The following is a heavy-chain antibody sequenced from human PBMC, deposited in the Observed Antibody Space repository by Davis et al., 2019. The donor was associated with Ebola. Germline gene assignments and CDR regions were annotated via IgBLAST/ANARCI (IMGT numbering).Heavy chain of an antibody. CDR1: GASFSGYY. CDR3: ARVWNYVCFDY. Sequence: MPSETLSLTCAVYGASFSGYYWTWIRQPPGRGLEWIGEINHSGSTNYNPSLKSRVTISVDTSKNQFSLKLSSVTAADTAVYYCARVWNYVCFDYWGQGTLVTVSS. V-gene: IGHV4-34*01. J-gene: IGHJ4*02. D-gene: IGHD1-7*01. CDR2: INHSGST.